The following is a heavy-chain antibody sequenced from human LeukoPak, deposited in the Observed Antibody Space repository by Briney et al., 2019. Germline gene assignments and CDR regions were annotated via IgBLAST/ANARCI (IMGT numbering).Heavy chain of an antibody. J-gene: IGHJ4*02. CDR2: IYHSGST. D-gene: IGHD3-22*01. Sequence: SETLSLTCTVSGYSISSGYYWGWIRQPPGKGLEWIGSIYHSGSTYYNPSLKSRVTISVDTSKNQFSLKLSSVTAADTAGYYCARVDTMIVVAYFGYWGQGTLVTVSS. CDR3: ARVDTMIVVAYFGY. V-gene: IGHV4-38-2*02. CDR1: GYSISSGYY.